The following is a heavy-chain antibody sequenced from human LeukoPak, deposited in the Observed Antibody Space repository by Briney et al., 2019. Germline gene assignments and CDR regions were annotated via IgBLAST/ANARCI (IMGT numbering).Heavy chain of an antibody. CDR2: IYYSGST. CDR3: ASGVLLGYCSSTSCPHYFDY. Sequence: SETLSLTCAVYGGSFSGYYWSWIRQPPGKGLEWIGYIYYSGSTNYNPSLKSRVTISVDTSKNQFSLKLSSVTAADTAVYYCASGVLLGYCSSTSCPHYFDYWGQGTLVTVSS. D-gene: IGHD2-2*01. J-gene: IGHJ4*02. CDR1: GGSFSGYY. V-gene: IGHV4-59*01.